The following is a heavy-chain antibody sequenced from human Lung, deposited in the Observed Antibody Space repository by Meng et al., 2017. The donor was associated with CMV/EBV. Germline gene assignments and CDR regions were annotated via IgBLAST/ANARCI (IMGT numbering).Heavy chain of an antibody. CDR3: VRGGRTTRHFDF. D-gene: IGHD1-1*01. V-gene: IGHV3-72*01. Sequence: SXKISXAASGFTFSDHYMDWVRQAPGKGLEWVARTRNKASSHTKEYAASVRGRFTISRDHSKNSLYLLMNSLKTEDTAVYYCVRGGRTTRHFDFWGTGTXVTVAS. CDR1: GFTFSDHY. CDR2: TRNKASSHTK. J-gene: IGHJ4*02.